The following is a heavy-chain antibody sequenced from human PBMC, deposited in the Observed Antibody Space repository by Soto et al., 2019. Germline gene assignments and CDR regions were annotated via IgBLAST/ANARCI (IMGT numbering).Heavy chain of an antibody. D-gene: IGHD2-15*01. CDR2: ISGSGGST. J-gene: IGHJ4*02. Sequence: GGSLRLSCAASGFTFSSYAMSWVRQAPGKGLEWVSAISGSGGSTYYADSVKGRFTISRDNSKNTLYLQMNSLRAEDTAVYYCAKDPGSLGVVVAAKTDYWGQGTLVTVSS. CDR1: GFTFSSYA. V-gene: IGHV3-23*01. CDR3: AKDPGSLGVVVAAKTDY.